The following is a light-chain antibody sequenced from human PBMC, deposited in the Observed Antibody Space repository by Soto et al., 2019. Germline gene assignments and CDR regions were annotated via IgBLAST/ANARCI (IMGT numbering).Light chain of an antibody. V-gene: IGLV6-57*03. J-gene: IGLJ3*02. CDR2: EDN. CDR1: SGSIASNY. Sequence: NFMLTQPHSVSESPGKTVTISCTRSSGSIASNYVQWYQQRPGSAPTTVIYEDNQRPSGVPDRFSGSIDSSSNSASLTISGLKTEDEADYYCQSYDSRNLGVFGGGTKLTVL. CDR3: QSYDSRNLGV.